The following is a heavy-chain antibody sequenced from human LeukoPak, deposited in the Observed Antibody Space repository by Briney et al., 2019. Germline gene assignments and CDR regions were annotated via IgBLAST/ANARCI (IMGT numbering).Heavy chain of an antibody. J-gene: IGHJ3*02. CDR1: GFTLSRYS. V-gene: IGHV3-21*04. CDR3: GKGLYQLLTNDAFDI. D-gene: IGHD2-2*01. Sequence: GGSLRLSCAASGFTLSRYSMNWVRQAPGKGLEWVSSISSSSSYIYYADSVKGRFTISRDNAKNSLYLQMNSLRAEDMALYYCGKGLYQLLTNDAFDIWGQGTMVTVSS. CDR2: ISSSSSYI.